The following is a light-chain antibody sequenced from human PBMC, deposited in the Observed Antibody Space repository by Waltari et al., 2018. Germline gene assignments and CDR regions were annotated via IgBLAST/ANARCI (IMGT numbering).Light chain of an antibody. Sequence: QSALAQPRSVSGSPGQSVTISCTGSSSNVGGYNYVSWYQQYPGQAPKLMLYDVNKRPSGVPHRFSGSKSGDTASLTISGLQAEDEADYYCCAYAGSYTYVFGTGTEVTV. J-gene: IGLJ1*01. V-gene: IGLV2-11*01. CDR1: SSNVGGYNY. CDR2: DVN. CDR3: CAYAGSYTYV.